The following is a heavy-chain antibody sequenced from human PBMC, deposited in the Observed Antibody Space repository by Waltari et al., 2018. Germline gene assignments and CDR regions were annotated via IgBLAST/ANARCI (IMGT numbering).Heavy chain of an antibody. Sequence: QVQLQESGPGLVKPSETLSLTCAVSGYSISSGYYWGWIRQPPGKGLEWIGSIYHSGSTYYNPSLKSRVTISVDTSKNQFSLKLSSVTAADTAVYYCARVGKPRSFWYFDYWGQGTLVTVSS. CDR3: ARVGKPRSFWYFDY. J-gene: IGHJ4*02. CDR1: GYSISSGYY. CDR2: IYHSGST. D-gene: IGHD1-26*01. V-gene: IGHV4-38-2*01.